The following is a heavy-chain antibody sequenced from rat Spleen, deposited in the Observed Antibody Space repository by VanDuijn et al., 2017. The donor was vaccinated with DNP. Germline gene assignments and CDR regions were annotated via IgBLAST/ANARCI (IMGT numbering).Heavy chain of an antibody. V-gene: IGHV5-34*01. CDR3: ARSWDYFDY. CDR1: GFTFSNYG. J-gene: IGHJ2*01. CDR2: ISGSSSY. Sequence: EVQLVESGGGLVQPGRSLKLSCLASGFTFSNYGMNWIRQAPGEGLEWVASISGSSSYIYSSDTVKGRFTISRENAKDTLYLQMTSLRSEDTALYYCARSWDYFDYWGQGVMVTVSS.